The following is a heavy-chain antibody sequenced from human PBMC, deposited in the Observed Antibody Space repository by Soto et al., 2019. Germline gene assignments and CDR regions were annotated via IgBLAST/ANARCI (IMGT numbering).Heavy chain of an antibody. Sequence: EVQLVESGGGLIQPGGSLRLSCAASGFNVSSNYMSWVRQAPGKRLEWLSVTYSGGSTDYADSVKGRFTISRDNSKNTGYLEMNILRAGDTAVYYCASGLRAPSRRILDYWGQGTLVTVSS. CDR1: GFNVSSNY. V-gene: IGHV3-53*01. CDR2: TYSGGST. J-gene: IGHJ4*02. CDR3: ASGLRAPSRRILDY. D-gene: IGHD5-18*01.